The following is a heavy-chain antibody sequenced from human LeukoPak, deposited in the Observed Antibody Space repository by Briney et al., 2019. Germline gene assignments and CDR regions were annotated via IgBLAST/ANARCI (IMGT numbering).Heavy chain of an antibody. J-gene: IGHJ3*01. V-gene: IGHV4-59*01. CDR2: VHYSEGA. D-gene: IGHD1-14*01. Sequence: PSETLSLTCTVSGDSIRTSFWSWIRQPPGKGLEWIAYVHYSEGANYNPSLKSRVTISLDTPKNQFSLKLSSVTAADTAIYFCARDRRRDLFHAFDFWGRGTTVTVSP. CDR3: ARDRRRDLFHAFDF. CDR1: GDSIRTSF.